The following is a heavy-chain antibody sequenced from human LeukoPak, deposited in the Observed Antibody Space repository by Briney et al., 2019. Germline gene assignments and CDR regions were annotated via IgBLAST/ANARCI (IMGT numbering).Heavy chain of an antibody. V-gene: IGHV4-4*07. J-gene: IGHJ4*02. D-gene: IGHD3-22*01. CDR3: ARGGYYYDSSGYYRFDY. Sequence: SETLSLTCTVSGGSISSYYWSWIRQPAGKGLEWIGRIYTSGSTNCNPSLKSRVTMSVDTSKNQFSLKLSSVTAADTAVYYCARGGYYYDSSGYYRFDYWGQGTLVTVSS. CDR2: IYTSGST. CDR1: GGSISSYY.